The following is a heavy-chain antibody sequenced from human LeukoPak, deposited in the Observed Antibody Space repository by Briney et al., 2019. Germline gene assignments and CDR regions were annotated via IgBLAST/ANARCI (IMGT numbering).Heavy chain of an antibody. CDR2: IYYSGST. V-gene: IGHV4-31*03. Sequence: SETLSLTCTVSGGSISSSSYYWSWIRQHPGKGLEWIGYIYYSGSTYYNPSLKSRVTISVDTSKNQFSLKLSSVTAADTAVYYCARLSSRWYFSPDYWGQGTLVTVSS. CDR3: ARLSSRWYFSPDY. D-gene: IGHD6-19*01. CDR1: GGSISSSSYY. J-gene: IGHJ4*02.